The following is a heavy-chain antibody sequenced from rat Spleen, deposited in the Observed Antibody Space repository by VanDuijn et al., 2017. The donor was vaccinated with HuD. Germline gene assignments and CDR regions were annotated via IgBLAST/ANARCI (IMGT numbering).Heavy chain of an antibody. Sequence: EVQLVESDGGLVQPGRSLKLSCAASGFSLRDYYMAWVRQAPTKGREWVATITYDGRTTYYRDSVKRRFTISRENPKSTLYPQMDSLRSEETATYYCARGGMLRPFFFDYWGQGVMVTVSS. CDR1: GFSLRDYY. CDR3: ARGGMLRPFFFDY. V-gene: IGHV5-29*01. CDR2: ITYDGRTT. D-gene: IGHD1-6*01. J-gene: IGHJ2*01.